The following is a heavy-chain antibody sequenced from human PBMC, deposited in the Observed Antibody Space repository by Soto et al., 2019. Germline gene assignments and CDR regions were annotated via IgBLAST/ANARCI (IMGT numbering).Heavy chain of an antibody. CDR2: IYYRGNT. V-gene: IGHV4-31*03. D-gene: IGHD3-10*02. J-gene: IGHJ6*02. CDR1: GGSISSDDYY. CDR3: ARCSDYFGMDV. Sequence: SETLSLTCTVSGGSISSDDYYWNWIRQRPGKGLEWIGNIYYRGNTNYNPSLKSRIIMSMDMSENQFSLKLTSATAADTAVYYCARCSDYFGMDVLRQGTTVTISS.